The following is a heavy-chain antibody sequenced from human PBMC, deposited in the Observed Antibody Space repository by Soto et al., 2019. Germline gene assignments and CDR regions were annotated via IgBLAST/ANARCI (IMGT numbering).Heavy chain of an antibody. V-gene: IGHV4-34*01. CDR3: ARDKITGLFAY. CDR2: INHSGST. D-gene: IGHD2-8*02. Sequence: QVQLQQWGAGLLKPSETLSLTCAVYGGSFSGYYWTWIRQPPGTGLEWIGEINHSGSTNYNPSLKGRVPISADTSKNQLSLKLTSVTAADTAVYYCARDKITGLFAYWGKGTLVTVSS. J-gene: IGHJ4*02. CDR1: GGSFSGYY.